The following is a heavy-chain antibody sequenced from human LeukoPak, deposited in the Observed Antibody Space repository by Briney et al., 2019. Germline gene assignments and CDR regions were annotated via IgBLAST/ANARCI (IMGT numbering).Heavy chain of an antibody. CDR3: ARRDSSGPTPGGDY. V-gene: IGHV4-39*01. D-gene: IGHD3-22*01. CDR2: IYYRGSS. CDR1: GGSITDSRSL. J-gene: IGHJ4*02. Sequence: PSETLSLTCTVSGGSITDSRSLWDWIRQPPGKGLEWIGSIYYRGSSYYNPSLKSRVTISVDTSKNELSLKLSSVTAADTAVYYCARRDSSGPTPGGDYWGQGALVTVSS.